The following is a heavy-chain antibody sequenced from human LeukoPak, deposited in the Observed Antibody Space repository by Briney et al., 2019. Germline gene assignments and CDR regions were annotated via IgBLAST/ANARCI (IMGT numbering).Heavy chain of an antibody. J-gene: IGHJ6*03. CDR2: IYYSGST. Sequence: SETLSLTCTVSGGSISSSSYYWGWIRQPPGKGLEWIGSIYYSGSTYYNPSLKSRVTISVDTSKNQFSLKLSSVTAADTAVYYCARHSSSWYAYYYYYMDVWGKGTTVTVSS. D-gene: IGHD6-13*01. CDR1: GGSISSSSYY. V-gene: IGHV4-39*07. CDR3: ARHSSSWYAYYYYYMDV.